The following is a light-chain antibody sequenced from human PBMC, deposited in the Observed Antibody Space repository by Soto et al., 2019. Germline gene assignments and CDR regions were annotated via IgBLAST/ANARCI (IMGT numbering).Light chain of an antibody. V-gene: IGKV1-12*01. J-gene: IGKJ4*01. CDR3: QPDNSFPLT. CDR2: AAS. CDR1: QGISSW. Sequence: DIQMTQSPSSVSSSVGDRVTITCRSSQGISSWLDWYQQKPGKAPKLLIYAASSLQSGVPSRFSGSGSGTDFTLTISSLQPEDFATYYCQPDNSFPLTFGGGTKVEIK.